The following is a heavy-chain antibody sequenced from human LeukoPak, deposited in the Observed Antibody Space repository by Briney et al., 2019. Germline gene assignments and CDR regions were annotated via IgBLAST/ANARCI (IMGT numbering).Heavy chain of an antibody. V-gene: IGHV3-23*01. CDR2: ISGGGGST. J-gene: IGHJ4*02. CDR1: GFTFSSYA. D-gene: IGHD3-22*01. Sequence: XGSLRLSCAASGFTFSSYAMNWVRQAPGKGLEWVSAISGGGGSTYYADSVKGRFTISRDNSKNTLSLQMNSLRAEDTAVYYCAKADLTMIVVVINYGFDYWGQGTLVTVSS. CDR3: AKADLTMIVVVINYGFDY.